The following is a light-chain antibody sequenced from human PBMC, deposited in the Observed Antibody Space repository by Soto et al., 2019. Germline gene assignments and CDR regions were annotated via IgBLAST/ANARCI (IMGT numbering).Light chain of an antibody. CDR3: QQRSNWPLT. V-gene: IGKV3-11*01. CDR2: NAS. CDR1: QSVNSS. Sequence: DIVLTQSPAPLSLSPGVRATLSCRASQSVNSSLVWIQQKPGQAPTLLIYNASTRATGIPARFSGSGSGTDFTLTISSLEPEDFAVYYCQQRSNWPLTFGPGTKVDIK. J-gene: IGKJ3*01.